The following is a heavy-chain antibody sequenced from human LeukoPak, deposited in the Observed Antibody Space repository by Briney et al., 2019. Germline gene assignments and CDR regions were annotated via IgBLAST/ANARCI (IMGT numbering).Heavy chain of an antibody. CDR3: ATDSPDYGGKGFDY. Sequence: GGSLRLSCAASGFTFSSYAMSWVRQAPGKGLEWVSVIYSGGDTYYADSVKGRFTISRDNSKNSLYLQMNTLRAEDTAIYYCATDSPDYGGKGFDYWGQGTLVTVSS. D-gene: IGHD4-23*01. V-gene: IGHV3-23*03. J-gene: IGHJ4*02. CDR1: GFTFSSYA. CDR2: IYSGGDT.